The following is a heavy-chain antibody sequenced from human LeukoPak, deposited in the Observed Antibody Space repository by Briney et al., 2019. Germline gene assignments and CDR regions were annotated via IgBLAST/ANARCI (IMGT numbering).Heavy chain of an antibody. CDR2: IYYSGST. CDR1: GGSISSGGYY. CDR3: ARVRPYCGGDCPVGAFDI. Sequence: SETLSLTCTVSGGSISSGGYYWSWIRQPPGKGLEWIGYIYYSGSTYYNPSLKSRVTISVDTSKNQFSLKLSSVTAADTAVYYCARVRPYCGGDCPVGAFDIWGQGTMVTVSS. D-gene: IGHD2-21*02. J-gene: IGHJ3*02. V-gene: IGHV4-30-4*01.